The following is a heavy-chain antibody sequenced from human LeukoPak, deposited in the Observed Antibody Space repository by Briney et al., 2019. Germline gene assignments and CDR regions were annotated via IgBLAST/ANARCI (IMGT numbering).Heavy chain of an antibody. CDR3: ARVAALVGYYMDV. V-gene: IGHV3-48*03. CDR1: GFTFSSYE. CDR2: ISNSGNTI. Sequence: PGGSLRLSCAASGFTFSSYEMNWVRQAPGKGLEWVSYISNSGNTIYYADSVKGRFTISRDNAKNSLYLQMKSLRAEDTAVYYCARVAALVGYYMDVWGKGTTVTVSS. J-gene: IGHJ6*03. D-gene: IGHD2-2*01.